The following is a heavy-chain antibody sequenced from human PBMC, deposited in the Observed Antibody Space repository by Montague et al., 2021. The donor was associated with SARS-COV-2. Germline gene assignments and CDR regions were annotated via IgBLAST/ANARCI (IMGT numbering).Heavy chain of an antibody. D-gene: IGHD3-22*01. CDR1: GGSISSYY. CDR2: IYYSGST. J-gene: IGHJ4*02. V-gene: IGHV4-59*01. Sequence: SETLSLTCTVSGGSISSYYWSWIRQPPGKGLEWFGYIYYSGSTNYNPSLKSRVTISVDTSKNQFSLKLTSVTAADTAVYYCARGRDGYYHRSALFDYWGQGTLVTVSS. CDR3: ARGRDGYYHRSALFDY.